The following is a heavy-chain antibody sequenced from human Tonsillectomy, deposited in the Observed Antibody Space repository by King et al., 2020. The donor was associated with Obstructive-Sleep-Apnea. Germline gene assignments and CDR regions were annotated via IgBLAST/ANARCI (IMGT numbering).Heavy chain of an antibody. V-gene: IGHV3-11*06. J-gene: IGHJ6*02. CDR2: ISSSSTYT. CDR3: ARVRPNWGSVNHMDV. D-gene: IGHD7-27*01. CDR1: GFTFSDYY. Sequence: VQLVESGGGLVKPGGSLRLSCAASGFTFSDYYMNWIRQAPGKGLEWVSFISSSSTYTNYADSVQGRFTISRDNAKNSLYLQMNSLRAEDTAVYYCARVRPNWGSVNHMDVWGQGTTVTVSS.